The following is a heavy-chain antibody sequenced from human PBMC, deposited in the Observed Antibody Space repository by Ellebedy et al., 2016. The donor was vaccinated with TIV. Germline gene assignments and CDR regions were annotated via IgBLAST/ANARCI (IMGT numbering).Heavy chain of an antibody. CDR1: GGSISSYY. J-gene: IGHJ5*02. CDR2: IYYSGST. Sequence: SETLSLTXTVSGGSISSYYWSWIRQHPGKGLEWIGYIYYSGSTYYNPSLKSRVTISVDTSKNQFSLKLSSVTAADTAVYYCARELGAERFGEQSPNRFDPWGQGTLVTVSS. D-gene: IGHD3-10*01. CDR3: ARELGAERFGEQSPNRFDP. V-gene: IGHV4-59*06.